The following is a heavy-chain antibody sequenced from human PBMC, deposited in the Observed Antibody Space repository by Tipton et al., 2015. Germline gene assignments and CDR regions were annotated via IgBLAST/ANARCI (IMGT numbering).Heavy chain of an antibody. J-gene: IGHJ4*02. D-gene: IGHD3-10*01. CDR3: ARGYGRMVQGVHFDY. CDR1: GGSISSGGYY. V-gene: IGHV4-31*03. Sequence: TLSLTCNVSGGSISSGGYYWSWIRQHPGKGLEWIGYIYYSGSTYYNPSLKSRVTISVDTSKNQFSLKLSSVTAADTAVYYCARGYGRMVQGVHFDYWGQGTLVTVSS. CDR2: IYYSGST.